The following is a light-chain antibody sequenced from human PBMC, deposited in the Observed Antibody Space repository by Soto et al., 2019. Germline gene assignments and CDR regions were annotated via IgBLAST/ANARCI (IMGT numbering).Light chain of an antibody. V-gene: IGKV3-11*01. J-gene: IGKJ5*01. CDR1: QSVSSY. CDR3: QKRSNWPIT. CDR2: DAS. Sequence: EIVLTQSPATLSLSPGERSTLSCRASQSVSSYLAWYQQKPGQAPRLLIYDASSRPTDIPARFSGSGSGTDFTLTISSLEPEDFALYYCQKRSNWPITCGQGSRREIK.